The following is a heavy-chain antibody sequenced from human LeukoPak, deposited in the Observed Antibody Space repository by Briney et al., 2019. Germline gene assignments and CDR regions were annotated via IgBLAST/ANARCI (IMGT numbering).Heavy chain of an antibody. J-gene: IGHJ4*02. CDR1: GFTVSSNY. Sequence: GGSLRLSCAASGFTVSSNYLSWVRQAPGKGLEWVSVIYSGGSTYYADSVKGRFTISRDNSKNTLYLQMNSLRAEDTAVYYCARVVVGATTGFFFDYWGQGTLVTVSS. CDR3: ARVVVGATTGFFFDY. D-gene: IGHD1-26*01. V-gene: IGHV3-66*01. CDR2: IYSGGST.